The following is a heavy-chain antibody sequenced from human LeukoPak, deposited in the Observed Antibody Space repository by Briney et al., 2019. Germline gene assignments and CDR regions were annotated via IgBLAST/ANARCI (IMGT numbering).Heavy chain of an antibody. V-gene: IGHV3-30*04. CDR2: ISYDGGNK. Sequence: QPGRSLRLSCAASGFTFSSYAMHWVRQAPGKGLEWVAVISYDGGNKYYADSVKGRFTISRDNSKNTLYLQMNSLRAEDTAVYYCMKWFGEFDFDYWGQGTLVTVSS. J-gene: IGHJ4*02. CDR1: GFTFSSYA. D-gene: IGHD3-10*01. CDR3: MKWFGEFDFDY.